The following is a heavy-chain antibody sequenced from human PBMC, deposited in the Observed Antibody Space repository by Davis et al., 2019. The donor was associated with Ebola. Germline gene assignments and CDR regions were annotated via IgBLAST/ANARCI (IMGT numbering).Heavy chain of an antibody. J-gene: IGHJ4*02. D-gene: IGHD3-22*01. CDR1: GFTFRSYV. V-gene: IGHV3-30*04. CDR2: MAIDGSNVK. Sequence: GESLMTPCAAPGFTFRSYVLHWVRQAPGKGLEWVAVMAIDGSNVKQYTDSVKGRFTISSDNSKNTVDLQMDSLRAEDTAIYYCAKDAMMAAGFDYWGQGTLVTVSS. CDR3: AKDAMMAAGFDY.